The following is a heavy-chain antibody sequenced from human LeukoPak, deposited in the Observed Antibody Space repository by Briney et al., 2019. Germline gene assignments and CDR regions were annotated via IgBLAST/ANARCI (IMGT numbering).Heavy chain of an antibody. J-gene: IGHJ5*02. CDR3: ARAVAGTHWFDP. V-gene: IGHV3-13*01. Sequence: GGSLRLSCAASGFTLSNYDMHWVRQVTGKGLEWVSGIDIPGNTYYPDSVKGRFTMSRESAKNSLYLQMNSLRAGDTAVYYCARAVAGTHWFDPWGQGTLVTVSP. CDR1: GFTLSNYD. D-gene: IGHD6-19*01. CDR2: IDIPGNT.